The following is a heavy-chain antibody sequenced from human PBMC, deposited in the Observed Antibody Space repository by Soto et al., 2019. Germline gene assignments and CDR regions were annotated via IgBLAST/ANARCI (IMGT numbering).Heavy chain of an antibody. V-gene: IGHV1-46*01. D-gene: IGHD3-3*01. CDR2: INPSGGST. J-gene: IGHJ5*02. CDR3: ARDYDFWSGYWSGSWFDP. CDR1: FTSYY. Sequence: FTSYYMHWVRQAPGQGLEWMGIINPSGGSTSYAQKFQGRVTMTRDTSTSTVYMELSSLRSEDTAVYYCARDYDFWSGYWSGSWFDPWGQGTLVTVSS.